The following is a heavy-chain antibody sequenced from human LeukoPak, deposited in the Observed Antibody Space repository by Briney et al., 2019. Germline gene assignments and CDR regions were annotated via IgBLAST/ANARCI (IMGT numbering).Heavy chain of an antibody. CDR1: GYTFTDYY. J-gene: IGHJ4*02. D-gene: IGHD6-19*01. Sequence: ASVKVSCKASGYTFTDYYMHWVRQAPGQGLEWMGRINPNSGGTSSARKFKGRVTVTRDTSISTVYMELSRLTSDDTAVYYCARSPSGWYGDYWGQGTLVTVSS. CDR3: ARSPSGWYGDY. CDR2: INPNSGGT. V-gene: IGHV1-2*06.